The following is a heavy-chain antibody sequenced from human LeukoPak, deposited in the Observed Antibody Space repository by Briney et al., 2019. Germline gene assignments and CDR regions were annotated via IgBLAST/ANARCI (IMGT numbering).Heavy chain of an antibody. CDR3: ARRRDGYNFAFDM. V-gene: IGHV4-4*09. Sequence: SSETLSPTCTVSGGSINSDTWSWIRQPPGKGLEWIGYIYTSGGTNCNPSLKSRVSISVDTSKNQFSLKLSSVTAADTAVYYCARRRDGYNFAFDMWGQGTMVTVSS. D-gene: IGHD5-24*01. CDR1: GGSINSDT. J-gene: IGHJ3*02. CDR2: IYTSGGT.